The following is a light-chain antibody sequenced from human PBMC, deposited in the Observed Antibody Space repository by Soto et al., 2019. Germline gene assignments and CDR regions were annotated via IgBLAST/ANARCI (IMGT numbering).Light chain of an antibody. CDR1: QSISSY. CDR3: QQGNSTRT. Sequence: DIQMTQSPSSLSASVGDRVTITCRASQSISSYLNWYQQKPGKAPKLLIYAASSLQGGVPSRFSGSGSGTDFTLTISSLQPEDFATYYWQQGNSTRTFGQGTKVDIK. J-gene: IGKJ1*01. V-gene: IGKV1-39*01. CDR2: AAS.